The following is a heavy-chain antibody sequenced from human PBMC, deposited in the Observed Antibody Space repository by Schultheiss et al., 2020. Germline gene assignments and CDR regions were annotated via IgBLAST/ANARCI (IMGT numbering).Heavy chain of an antibody. CDR1: GGSFSGYY. J-gene: IGHJ4*02. CDR3: ARGLATVTQFDY. CDR2: IYYSGST. Sequence: SETLSLTCAVYGGSFSGYYWSWIRQPPGKGLEWIGSIYYSGSTNYNPSLKSRVTISVDTSKNQFSLKLSSVTAADTAVYYCARGLATVTQFDYWGQGTLVTVSS. D-gene: IGHD4-17*01. V-gene: IGHV4-34*01.